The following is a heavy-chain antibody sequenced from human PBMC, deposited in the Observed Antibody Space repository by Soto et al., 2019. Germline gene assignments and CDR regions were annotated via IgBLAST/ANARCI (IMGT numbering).Heavy chain of an antibody. CDR3: ARGRSTGWYLWFDP. D-gene: IGHD6-19*01. V-gene: IGHV4-34*01. CDR2: INHSGTI. CDR1: GGSFSGYY. J-gene: IGHJ5*02. Sequence: QVQLQQWGAGLLKPSETLSLTCAVYGGSFSGYYWSWIRQPPGKGLEWIGEINHSGTINYNPSLKSRLTISLDPSQNQFSLKLSSVTAADTAIYYCARGRSTGWYLWFDPWGQGALVTVSS.